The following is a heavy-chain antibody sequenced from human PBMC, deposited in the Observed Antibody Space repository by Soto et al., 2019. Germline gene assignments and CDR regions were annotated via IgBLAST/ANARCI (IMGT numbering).Heavy chain of an antibody. J-gene: IGHJ4*02. CDR2: ISGSGGST. V-gene: IGHV3-23*01. CDR3: ACGSSSWYRPLLDY. CDR1: GFTFSSYA. Sequence: PGGSLRLSCAASGFTFSSYAMSWVRQAPGKGLGWVSAISGSGGSTYYADSVKGRFTISRDNSKNTLYLQMNSLRAEDTAVYYCACGSSSWYRPLLDYWGQGTLVTVSS. D-gene: IGHD6-13*01.